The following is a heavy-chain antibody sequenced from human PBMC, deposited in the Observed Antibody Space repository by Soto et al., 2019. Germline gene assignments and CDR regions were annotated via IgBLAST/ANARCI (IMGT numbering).Heavy chain of an antibody. V-gene: IGHV6-1*01. CDR2: TYYRSKWYN. J-gene: IGHJ6*02. CDR3: ARDREYYGSGSYWGGKDYYYGMDV. Sequence: SQTLSRTCAISGDSVSSNSAAWNWIRQSPSRGLERLGRTYYRSKWYNDYAVSEKSRITINPDTSKNQFSLQLNSVTPEDTAVYYCARDREYYGSGSYWGGKDYYYGMDVWGQGTTVTVSS. D-gene: IGHD3-10*01. CDR1: GDSVSSNSAA.